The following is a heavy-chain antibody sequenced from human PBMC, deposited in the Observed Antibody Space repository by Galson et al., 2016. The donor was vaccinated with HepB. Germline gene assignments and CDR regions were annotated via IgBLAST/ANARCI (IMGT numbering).Heavy chain of an antibody. CDR1: GGSFTAYF. V-gene: IGHV4-34*01. CDR3: SRGSHSSSWYLNYFHYYSMDV. Sequence: SETLSLTCTVYGGSFTAYFWTWIRQPPGKGLEWIGEINHSGNTNYNPSLKSRVTISVDTSKNQFSLKLSSVTAADSAVYYCSRGSHSSSWYLNYFHYYSMDVWGQGTTVIVSS. D-gene: IGHD6-13*01. CDR2: INHSGNT. J-gene: IGHJ6*02.